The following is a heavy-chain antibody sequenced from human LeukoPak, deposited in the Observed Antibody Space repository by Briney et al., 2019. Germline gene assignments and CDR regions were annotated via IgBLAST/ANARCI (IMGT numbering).Heavy chain of an antibody. V-gene: IGHV3-53*01. CDR1: GFTFDDYG. J-gene: IGHJ6*03. Sequence: GGSLRLSCAASGFTFDDYGMSWVRQAPGQGLESVSVIYSGDSTYYAESVRGRFTISRDNSKNTLYLQMNSLRVEDTAVYYCASFVAAAGTRYYYYMDVWGKGTTVTIS. CDR2: IYSGDST. CDR3: ASFVAAAGTRYYYYMDV. D-gene: IGHD6-13*01.